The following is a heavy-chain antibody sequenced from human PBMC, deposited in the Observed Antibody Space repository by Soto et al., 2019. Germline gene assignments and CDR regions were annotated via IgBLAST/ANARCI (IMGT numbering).Heavy chain of an antibody. CDR1: GFNFSSYV. CDR3: ARDGQWMPRDGLRCSSYFDY. J-gene: IGHJ4*02. Sequence: QVQLVESGGGVVQPGRSLRLSCAASGFNFSSYVMHWVRQAPGKGLEWVAVIWYDGGNKYYADSVKGRFTISRDNSKNTLYLQMNSLRAEDTAVYYCARDGQWMPRDGLRCSSYFDYWGQGTLVTVSS. CDR2: IWYDGGNK. V-gene: IGHV3-33*01. D-gene: IGHD6-19*01.